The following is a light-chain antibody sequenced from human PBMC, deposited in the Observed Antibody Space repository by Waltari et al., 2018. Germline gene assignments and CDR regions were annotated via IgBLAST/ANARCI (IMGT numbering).Light chain of an antibody. CDR3: QQLNSYPLT. CDR2: AAS. J-gene: IGKJ4*01. CDR1: QGISSY. Sequence: IQLTHSPSSLSASVGYRVTITCRASQGISSYLACYQQKPGKAPKLLIYAASTLQSGVPSRFSGSGSGTDFTLTISSLQPEDFATYFCQQLNSYPLTFGGGTKVEIK. V-gene: IGKV1-9*01.